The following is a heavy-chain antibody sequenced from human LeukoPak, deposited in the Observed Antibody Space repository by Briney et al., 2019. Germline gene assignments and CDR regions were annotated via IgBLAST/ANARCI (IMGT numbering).Heavy chain of an antibody. J-gene: IGHJ4*02. CDR3: ARDRGSYSYYFDY. CDR1: GYTFTGYY. V-gene: IGHV1-2*02. D-gene: IGHD1-26*01. Sequence: ASVTVSCKASGYTFTGYYMHWVRQAPGQGLEWMGWINPNSGGTNYAQKFQGRVTITRDTSISTAYMELSRLRSDDTAVYYCARDRGSYSYYFDYWGQGTLVTVSS. CDR2: INPNSGGT.